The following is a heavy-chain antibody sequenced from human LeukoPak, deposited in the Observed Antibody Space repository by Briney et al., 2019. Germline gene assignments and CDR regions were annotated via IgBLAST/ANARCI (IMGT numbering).Heavy chain of an antibody. V-gene: IGHV3-48*01. D-gene: IGHD2-2*01. J-gene: IGHJ4*02. CDR1: GFTFSYYS. CDR3: ARDYCETTTCRFDY. Sequence: QPGGSLRLSCAASGFTFSYYSMNWVRQAPGKGLEWVSYISSSSSTIYYADSVKGRFTISRDNAKNSLYLQMNSLRAEDTAVYYCARDYCETTTCRFDYWGQGTLVTVSS. CDR2: ISSSSSTI.